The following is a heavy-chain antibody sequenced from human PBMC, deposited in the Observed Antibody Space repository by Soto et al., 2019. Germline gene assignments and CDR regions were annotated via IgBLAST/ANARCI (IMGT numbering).Heavy chain of an antibody. CDR1: GGSFSGYY. J-gene: IGHJ3*02. CDR3: ARGDTMVTTVDPFDI. CDR2: INHSGST. D-gene: IGHD4-17*01. V-gene: IGHV4-34*01. Sequence: SETLSLTCAVYGGSFSGYYWSWIRQPPGKGLEWIGEINHSGSTNYNPSLKSRVTISVDRSKNQFSLKLSSVTAADTAVYYCARGDTMVTTVDPFDIWGKGTMVTVSS.